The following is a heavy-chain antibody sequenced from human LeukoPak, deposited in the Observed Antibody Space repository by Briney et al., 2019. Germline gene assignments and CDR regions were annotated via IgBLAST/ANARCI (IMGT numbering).Heavy chain of an antibody. D-gene: IGHD2-2*02. J-gene: IGHJ4*02. CDR3: ARGQEYCSSTSCYTGGPNFDY. CDR1: GGSFSGYY. Sequence: SETLSLTCAVYGGSFSGYYWSWIRQPPGKGPEWIGEINHSGSTNYNPSLKSRVTISVDTSKNQFSLKLSSVTAADTAVYYCARGQEYCSSTSCYTGGPNFDYWGQGTLVTVSS. CDR2: INHSGST. V-gene: IGHV4-34*01.